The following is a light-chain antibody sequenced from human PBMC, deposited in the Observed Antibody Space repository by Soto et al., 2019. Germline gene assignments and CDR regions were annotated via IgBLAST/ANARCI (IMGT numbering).Light chain of an antibody. CDR2: DVT. V-gene: IGLV2-11*01. CDR3: ASYAGNSVI. J-gene: IGLJ2*01. CDR1: NSDVGGYIY. Sequence: QAVLTQPRSVSGSPGQSVTISCTGANSDVGGYIYVSWYQQPPGKAPKLIIYDVTERPSRVPDRFSGSKSGNTASLTISGLQDEDEGDYYCASYAGNSVIFGGGTKLTVL.